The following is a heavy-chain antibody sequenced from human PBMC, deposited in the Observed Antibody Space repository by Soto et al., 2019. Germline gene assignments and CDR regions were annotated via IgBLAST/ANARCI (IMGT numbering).Heavy chain of an antibody. CDR2: INPNSGGT. V-gene: IGHV1-2*04. Sequence: ASVKVSCKASGYTFTGYYMHWVRQAPGQGLEGMRWINPNSGGTHYAQKLQGWVTMTRDTSISTAYMELSRLRSDDTAVYYCARDQGGYCSGGSCQDAFDIWGQGTMVTVSS. D-gene: IGHD2-15*01. CDR1: GYTFTGYY. CDR3: ARDQGGYCSGGSCQDAFDI. J-gene: IGHJ3*02.